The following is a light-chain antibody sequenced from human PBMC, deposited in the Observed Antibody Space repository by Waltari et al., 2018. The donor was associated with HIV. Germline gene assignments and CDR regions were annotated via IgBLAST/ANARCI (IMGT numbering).Light chain of an antibody. Sequence: QSVLTPAPPASGTPRPRVPIPCSGSRFTIRRTHVCWYQEVPGTAPKLLIYKNNQRPSGVPDRFSGSKSGTSASLAISGLRSEDEADYYCATWDDTLTGYVFGTGTKVTVL. J-gene: IGLJ1*01. CDR3: ATWDDTLTGYV. V-gene: IGLV1-47*01. CDR1: RFTIRRTH. CDR2: KNN.